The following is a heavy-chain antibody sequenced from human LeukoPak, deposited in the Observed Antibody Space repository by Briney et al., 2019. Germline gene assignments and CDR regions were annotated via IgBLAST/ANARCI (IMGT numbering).Heavy chain of an antibody. CDR1: GYTFTTHG. Sequence: ASVKVSCKASGYTFTTHGITWVRQAPGQGLEWMGWINPNSGGTNYAQKFQGRVTMTRDTSISTAYMELSRLRSDDTAVYYCARLARAFDIWGQGTMVTVSS. CDR2: INPNSGGT. J-gene: IGHJ3*02. V-gene: IGHV1-2*02. D-gene: IGHD5-12*01. CDR3: ARLARAFDI.